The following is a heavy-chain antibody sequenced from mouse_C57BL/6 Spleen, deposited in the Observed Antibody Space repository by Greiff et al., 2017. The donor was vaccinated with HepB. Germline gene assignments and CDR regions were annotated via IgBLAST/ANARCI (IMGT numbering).Heavy chain of an antibody. D-gene: IGHD3-2*02. CDR3: TSLRQLRLRGAMDY. CDR1: GYTFTDYE. V-gene: IGHV1-15*01. CDR2: IGPETGGT. J-gene: IGHJ4*01. Sequence: VQLQQSGAELVRPGASVTLSCKASGYTFTDYEMHWVKQTPVHGLEWIGAIGPETGGTAYNQKFKGKAILTADKSSSTAYMELRSLTSEDSAVYYCTSLRQLRLRGAMDYWGQGTSVTVSS.